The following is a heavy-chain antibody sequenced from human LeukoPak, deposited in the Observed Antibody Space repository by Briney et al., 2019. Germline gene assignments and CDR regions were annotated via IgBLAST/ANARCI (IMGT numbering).Heavy chain of an antibody. CDR1: GFTFSNAW. Sequence: GGSLTLSCAASGFTFSNAWMSWVRQAPGKGLEWVGRIKSKTEGGTIDYAAPVKGRFTISRDDSKNTLYLQMNSLKTEDTAVYYCTTAMVVTAILYFQHWGQGTLVTVSS. J-gene: IGHJ1*01. CDR2: IKSKTEGGTI. D-gene: IGHD2-21*02. CDR3: TTAMVVTAILYFQH. V-gene: IGHV3-15*01.